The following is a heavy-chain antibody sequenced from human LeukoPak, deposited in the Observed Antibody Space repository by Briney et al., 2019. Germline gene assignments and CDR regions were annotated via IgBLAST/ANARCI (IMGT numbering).Heavy chain of an antibody. V-gene: IGHV4-61*09. J-gene: IGHJ4*02. CDR1: GGSISSGSYY. CDR3: ARGILRDYYDSSGFYHRGGVGY. CDR2: IHTSGTM. Sequence: SETLSLTCTVSGGSISSGSYYWSWIRQPAGKGLEWIGHIHTSGTMNYNASLKSRVRISVETSKNQFSLRLSSVTAADTAVYFCARGILRDYYDSSGFYHRGGVGYWGQGTLVTVSS. D-gene: IGHD3-22*01.